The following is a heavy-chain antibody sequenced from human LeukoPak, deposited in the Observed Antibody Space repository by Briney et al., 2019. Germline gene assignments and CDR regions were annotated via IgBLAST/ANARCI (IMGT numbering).Heavy chain of an antibody. Sequence: PGGSLRLSCAASGFTSISYAMHWVRQAPGKGLEWVALISYDGTNKYYADSVKGRFTISRDDSKSTLYLQMNSLRAEDTAVYYCARSFGGSYAYFDYWGQGTLVTVSS. D-gene: IGHD1-26*01. CDR3: ARSFGGSYAYFDY. CDR2: ISYDGTNK. V-gene: IGHV3-30-3*01. J-gene: IGHJ4*02. CDR1: GFTSISYA.